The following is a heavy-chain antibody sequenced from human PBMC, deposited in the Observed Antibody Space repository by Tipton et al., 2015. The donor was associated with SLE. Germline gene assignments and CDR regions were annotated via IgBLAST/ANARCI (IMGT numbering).Heavy chain of an antibody. CDR2: IKQDGSEK. CDR3: ARDLYCSSTSCPGDNCMDV. Sequence: SLRLSCAASGFTFSSYWMSWVRQAPGKGLEWVANIKQDGSEKYYVDSVKGRFTISRDNAKNSLYLQMNSLRAEDTAVYYCARDLYCSSTSCPGDNCMDVWGKGTTVTVSS. J-gene: IGHJ6*03. CDR1: GFTFSSYW. V-gene: IGHV3-7*01. D-gene: IGHD2-2*01.